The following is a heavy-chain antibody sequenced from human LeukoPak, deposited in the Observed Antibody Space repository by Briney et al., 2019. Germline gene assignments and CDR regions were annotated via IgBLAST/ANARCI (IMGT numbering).Heavy chain of an antibody. CDR3: TRGHWALDC. D-gene: IGHD3-16*01. V-gene: IGHV4-4*08. CDR2: IHRTGSF. CDR1: GASTSDYY. Sequence: SETLSPTCTIFGASTSDYYWSWVRQPPGKGLEWIGYIHRTGSFDYNPSLNSRATISLDTSKNQFSLKLTSATAADTAVYYCTRGHWALDCWGQGPLVTVSS. J-gene: IGHJ4*02.